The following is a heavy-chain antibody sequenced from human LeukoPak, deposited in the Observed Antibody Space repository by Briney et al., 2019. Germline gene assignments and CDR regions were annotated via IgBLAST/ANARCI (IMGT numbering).Heavy chain of an antibody. CDR1: GFTFSSYS. Sequence: GGSLRLSCAASGFTFSSYSMNWVRQAPGKGLEWVSSISSSSSYIYYADSVKGRFTISRDNSKNTLYLQMNSLRAEDTAVYYCAREPRTQVAPLYYMDVWGKGTTVTVSS. CDR3: AREPRTQVAPLYYMDV. V-gene: IGHV3-21*01. CDR2: ISSSSSYI. J-gene: IGHJ6*03. D-gene: IGHD5-12*01.